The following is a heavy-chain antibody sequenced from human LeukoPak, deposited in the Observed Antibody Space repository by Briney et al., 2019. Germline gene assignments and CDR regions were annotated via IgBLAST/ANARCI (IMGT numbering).Heavy chain of an antibody. J-gene: IGHJ6*02. CDR3: ARTGAIGYYGMDV. Sequence: ASVKVSCKASGYSFTGHYMHWVRQAPGQGLEWMGRINPNNGDTNSAQKFQGRVTMTRDTSISTAYMDLSRLRSDDTAVYYCARTGAIGYYGMDVWGQGTTVTPSS. D-gene: IGHD2-2*01. CDR2: INPNNGDT. V-gene: IGHV1-2*02. CDR1: GYSFTGHY.